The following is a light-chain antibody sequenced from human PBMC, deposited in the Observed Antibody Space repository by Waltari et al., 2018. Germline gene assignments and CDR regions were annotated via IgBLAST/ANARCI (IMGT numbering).Light chain of an antibody. CDR3: QTYDVTNVI. J-gene: IGLJ2*01. V-gene: IGLV6-57*04. CDR2: NDN. Sequence: NFMLTQPHSVSESPGKTVTISCTRSSGSIAGKFVQWYQQRPGSVPTAVIYNDNQRPSGVPNRFSGSIDTYSNSASLTISGLRTEDEADDYCQTYDVTNVIFGGGTKLTV. CDR1: SGSIAGKF.